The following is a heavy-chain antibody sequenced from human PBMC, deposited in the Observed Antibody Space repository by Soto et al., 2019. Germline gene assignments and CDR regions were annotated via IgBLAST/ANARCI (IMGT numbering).Heavy chain of an antibody. CDR1: GYTFTTYA. J-gene: IGHJ5*02. CDR3: ARGASYCSGGRCYSGAPPIDP. Sequence: GASVKVSCKASGYTFTTYAIHWVCQAPGQRLEWMGWINAANGNTNYSQKFQGRVTITRDTSASTAYMELSSLISEDTAVYYCARGASYCSGGRCYSGAPPIDPWGQGTLVTVSS. V-gene: IGHV1-3*01. D-gene: IGHD2-15*01. CDR2: INAANGNT.